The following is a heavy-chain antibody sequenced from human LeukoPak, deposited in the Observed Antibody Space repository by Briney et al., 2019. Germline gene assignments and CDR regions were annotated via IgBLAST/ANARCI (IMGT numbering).Heavy chain of an antibody. CDR2: IDSSSSTE. J-gene: IGHJ4*02. CDR1: GFTFSSYS. CDR3: ASDHGSYTYYFDY. D-gene: IGHD3-16*02. V-gene: IGHV3-48*02. Sequence: GGSLRLSCAASGFTFSSYSMNWVRQAPGKGLEWVSYIDSSSSTELYADSVKGRFTISRDNAKNSLYLQMNSLRDEDTAVYYCASDHGSYTYYFDYWGQGTLVTVSS.